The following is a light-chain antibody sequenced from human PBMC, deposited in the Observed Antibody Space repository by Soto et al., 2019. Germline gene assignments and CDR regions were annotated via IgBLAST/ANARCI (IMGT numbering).Light chain of an antibody. V-gene: IGKV1-5*01. Sequence: DIHMTQSPSTLSASVGGRVTITCRASQSVGTWVAWYQQKPGKAPKLLIFGASNLESGVPSRFSGSGSGTEFTLTIATLQPDDFATYFCQHYHRNMWSFGPGTKVDIK. CDR2: GAS. CDR1: QSVGTW. J-gene: IGKJ1*01. CDR3: QHYHRNMWS.